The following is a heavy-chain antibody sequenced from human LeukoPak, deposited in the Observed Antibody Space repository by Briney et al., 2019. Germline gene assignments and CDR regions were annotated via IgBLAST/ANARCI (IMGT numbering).Heavy chain of an antibody. Sequence: PETLSLTCSVSGYSITSGYYGGWIRQPPGKGLEWIGSIYHTGNTFYDPSFNSRVTISVDTSKTQFSLSLCSVTPADTAVYYCARYCSSTTCYTRGGDYWGQGSLVTVSS. J-gene: IGHJ4*02. CDR2: IYHTGNT. CDR3: ARYCSSTTCYTRGGDY. CDR1: GYSITSGYY. V-gene: IGHV4-38-2*02. D-gene: IGHD2-2*02.